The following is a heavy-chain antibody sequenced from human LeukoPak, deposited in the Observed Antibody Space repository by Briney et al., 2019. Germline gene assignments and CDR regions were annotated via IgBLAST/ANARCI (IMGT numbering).Heavy chain of an antibody. Sequence: ASVKVSCKASVVTLNNYAISWVRQAPGQGLEWVGRTVPVFATTNYAQKFQGRVMITADESTSTVHMELSSLTAEDTALYYCARPYGPGNYINLGLDFWGQGTLVTVS. J-gene: IGHJ4*02. CDR1: VVTLNNYA. CDR2: TVPVFATT. D-gene: IGHD3-10*01. CDR3: ARPYGPGNYINLGLDF. V-gene: IGHV1-69*13.